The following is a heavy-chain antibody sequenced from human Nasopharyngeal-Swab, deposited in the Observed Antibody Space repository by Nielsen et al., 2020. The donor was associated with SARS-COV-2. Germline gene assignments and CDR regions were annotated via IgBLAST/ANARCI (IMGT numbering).Heavy chain of an antibody. Sequence: SVKVSCKASGGTFSSYAISWVRQAPGQGLEWMGGIIPIFGTANYAQKFQGRVTITADESTSTAYMELSSLRSEDTAVYCCARPYYYDSSGYLVAFDIWGQGTMVTVSS. D-gene: IGHD3-22*01. CDR1: GGTFSSYA. J-gene: IGHJ3*02. V-gene: IGHV1-69*13. CDR2: IIPIFGTA. CDR3: ARPYYYDSSGYLVAFDI.